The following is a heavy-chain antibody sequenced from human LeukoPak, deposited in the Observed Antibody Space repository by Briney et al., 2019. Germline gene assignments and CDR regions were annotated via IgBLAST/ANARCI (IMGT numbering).Heavy chain of an antibody. J-gene: IGHJ6*02. CDR3: ARGASGNYNYHYGMDV. V-gene: IGHV3-72*01. CDR2: SRGKAKTYTT. CDR1: GFTFSDYY. Sequence: GALRLSCVASGFTFSDYYMDWVRQAPGKGLEWVARSRGKAKTYTTEYAASVKGRFTISRGESKNSLYLQMHSLIIEDTAVYYCARGASGNYNYHYGMDVWGQGTTVTVSS. D-gene: IGHD3-10*01.